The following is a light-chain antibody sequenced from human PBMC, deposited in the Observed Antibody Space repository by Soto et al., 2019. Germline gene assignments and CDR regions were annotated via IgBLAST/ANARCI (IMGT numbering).Light chain of an antibody. V-gene: IGKV2-28*01. CDR1: QSLLYSNGYNY. Sequence: IVMTQSPLSLPVTPGEPASISCRCSQSLLYSNGYNYLDWYLQRPGQSPQLLIYLASNRAPGVPDRFSGSGSGTDFTLKISRVEAEDVGVYYCMQGLQDLTFGQGTRLEIK. J-gene: IGKJ5*01. CDR3: MQGLQDLT. CDR2: LAS.